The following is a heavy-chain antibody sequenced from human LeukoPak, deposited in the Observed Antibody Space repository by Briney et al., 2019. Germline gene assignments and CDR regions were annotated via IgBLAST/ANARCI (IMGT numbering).Heavy chain of an antibody. V-gene: IGHV1-18*01. D-gene: IGHD4-23*01. CDR1: GYTFTSYG. CDR3: ARALRWDGGTRGNSDFDY. J-gene: IGHJ4*02. CDR2: ISAYNGNT. Sequence: GASVKVSCKASGYTFTSYGISWVRQAPGQGLEWMGWISAYNGNTNYAQKPQGRVTMTTDTSTSTAYMELRSLRSDDTAVYYCARALRWDGGTRGNSDFDYWGQGTLVTVSS.